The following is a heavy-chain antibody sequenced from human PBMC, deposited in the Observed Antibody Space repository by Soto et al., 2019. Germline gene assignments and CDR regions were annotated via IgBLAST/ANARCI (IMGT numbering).Heavy chain of an antibody. CDR2: IIPIFGTA. CDR1: GGSFSSYA. Sequence: QVQLGQSGAEVQKPGSSVKVSCKASGGSFSSYAISWVRQAPGQGLEWMGGIIPIFGTANYAQKFQGRVPITADQSTSPAYMELSSLGSEDTAVYYCARGISSGWWGDAFDIWGQGTMVTVSS. CDR3: ARGISSGWWGDAFDI. J-gene: IGHJ3*02. V-gene: IGHV1-69*01. D-gene: IGHD6-19*01.